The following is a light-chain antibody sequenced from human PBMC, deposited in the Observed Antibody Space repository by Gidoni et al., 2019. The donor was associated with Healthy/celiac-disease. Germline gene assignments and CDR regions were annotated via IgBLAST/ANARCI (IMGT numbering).Light chain of an antibody. CDR3: QQRSNWFT. J-gene: IGKJ4*01. CDR1: QSVSSY. V-gene: IGKV3-11*01. CDR2: DAS. Sequence: EIVLTQSPATLSLSPGERATLSCSASQSVSSYLAWYQQKPGQAPRLLIYDASNRATGIAARFSGSGSGTDFTLTISSLEPEDFAVYCCQQRSNWFTFGGGTKVEIK.